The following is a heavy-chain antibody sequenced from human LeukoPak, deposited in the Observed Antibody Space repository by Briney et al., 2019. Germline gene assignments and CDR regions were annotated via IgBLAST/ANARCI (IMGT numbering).Heavy chain of an antibody. D-gene: IGHD3-22*01. J-gene: IGHJ4*02. CDR3: ARDGQYYDSSGYGDY. Sequence: GGSLRLSCAASGFTFSSYWMHWVRQAPGKGLVWVSRINSDGSSTSYADSVKGRFTISRDNAKNTLYLQMNSLRAEDTAVYYCARDGQYYDSSGYGDYWGQGTLVTVSS. V-gene: IGHV3-74*01. CDR2: INSDGSST. CDR1: GFTFSSYW.